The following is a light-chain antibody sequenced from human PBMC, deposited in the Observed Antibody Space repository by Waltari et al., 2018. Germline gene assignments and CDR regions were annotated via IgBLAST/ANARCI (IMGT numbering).Light chain of an antibody. CDR2: EVS. J-gene: IGLJ1*01. Sequence: QSALTQPASVSGSPGQSITISCSGTDSDVGAYDFVSWYQQHPGKAPHLISYEVSNRASGISNRCSASKSGNTASLTISGLQAEDEADYYCSSYTTSSAPGVFGTGTRVTVL. CDR1: DSDVGAYDF. CDR3: SSYTTSSAPGV. V-gene: IGLV2-14*01.